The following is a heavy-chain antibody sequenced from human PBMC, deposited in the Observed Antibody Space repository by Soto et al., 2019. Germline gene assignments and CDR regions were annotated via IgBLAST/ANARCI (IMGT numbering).Heavy chain of an antibody. V-gene: IGHV3-23*01. J-gene: IGHJ4*02. CDR1: GFTFSNYA. Sequence: CVASGFTFSNYAMSWVRQAPGKGLEWVSGISASGRDTYYADSVKDRFTISRDSFKNTLYLQMNSLRAEDTGTYYCAKGKTSGWYYFDYWGQGALVTVSS. D-gene: IGHD6-19*01. CDR2: ISASGRDT. CDR3: AKGKTSGWYYFDY.